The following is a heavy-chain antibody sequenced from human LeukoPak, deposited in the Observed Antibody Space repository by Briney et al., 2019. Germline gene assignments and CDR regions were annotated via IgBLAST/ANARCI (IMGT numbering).Heavy chain of an antibody. CDR1: GGSISSYY. J-gene: IGHJ5*02. CDR3: ARDTTGMDWFDP. Sequence: PSETLSLTCTVSGGSISSYYWSWIRQPPGKGLEWIGYIYYSGSTNYNPSLKSRVTISVDTSKNQFPLKLSSVTAADTAVYYCARDTTGMDWFDPWGQGTLVTVSS. D-gene: IGHD4-17*01. V-gene: IGHV4-59*01. CDR2: IYYSGST.